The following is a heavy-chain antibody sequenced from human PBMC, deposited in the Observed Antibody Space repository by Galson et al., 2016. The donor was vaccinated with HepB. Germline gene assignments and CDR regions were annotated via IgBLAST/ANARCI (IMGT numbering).Heavy chain of an antibody. V-gene: IGHV3-15*01. CDR2: IKSKTEGGTT. D-gene: IGHD3-22*01. CDR1: EFTFSSAW. J-gene: IGHJ4*02. Sequence: SLRLRCASSEFTFSSAWMSWVRQTPGKGLEWVGRIKSKTEGGTTDYAAPVKGRFTISRDDSKNTLYLQMNSLKIEDTAVYYCSTEWAYYDRRCYYFDYWGLGTLVSVSS. CDR3: STEWAYYDRRCYYFDY.